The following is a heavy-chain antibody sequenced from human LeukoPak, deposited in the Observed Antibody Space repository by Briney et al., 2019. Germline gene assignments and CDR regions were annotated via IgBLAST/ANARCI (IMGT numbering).Heavy chain of an antibody. CDR1: GFTFSSYA. CDR3: ARAGSGSYYNAPDY. J-gene: IGHJ4*02. CDR2: ISSNGGST. V-gene: IGHV3-64*01. D-gene: IGHD3-10*01. Sequence: GGSLRLSCAASGFTFSSYAMHWVRQAPGKGLEYVSAISSNGGSTYYANSVKGRFTISRDNSKNTLYLKMGSLRAEDMAVYYCARAGSGSYYNAPDYWGQGTLVTVSS.